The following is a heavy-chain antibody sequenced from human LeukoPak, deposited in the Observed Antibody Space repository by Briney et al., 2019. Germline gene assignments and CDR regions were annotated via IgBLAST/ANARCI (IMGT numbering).Heavy chain of an antibody. CDR1: GGSISSYY. Sequence: SETLSLTCTVSGGSISSYYWSWIRQPPGKGLEWIGYIYTSGSTNYNPSLKSRVTISVDTSKNQFSLKLSSVTAADTAVYYCARHVVGSSLNWFDPWGQGTLVTVPS. D-gene: IGHD2-21*01. CDR3: ARHVVGSSLNWFDP. CDR2: IYTSGST. V-gene: IGHV4-4*09. J-gene: IGHJ5*02.